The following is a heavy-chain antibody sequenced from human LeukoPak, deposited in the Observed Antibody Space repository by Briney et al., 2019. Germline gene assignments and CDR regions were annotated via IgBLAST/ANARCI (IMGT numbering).Heavy chain of an antibody. CDR2: INHSGST. CDR3: ARGSRFWSGYFMGGKGVGSFDY. Sequence: SETLSLTCAVYGGSFSGYYWSWIRQPPGKGLEWIGEINHSGSTNYNPSLKSRVTISVGTSKNQFSLKLSSVTAADTAVYYCARGSRFWSGYFMGGKGVGSFDYWGQGTLVTVSS. V-gene: IGHV4-34*01. CDR1: GGSFSGYY. D-gene: IGHD3-3*01. J-gene: IGHJ4*02.